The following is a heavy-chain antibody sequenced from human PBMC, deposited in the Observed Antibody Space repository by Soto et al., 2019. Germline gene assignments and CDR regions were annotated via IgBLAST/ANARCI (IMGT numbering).Heavy chain of an antibody. CDR2: ISAHNGNT. J-gene: IGHJ4*02. CDR1: GYAFTTYG. D-gene: IGHD1-1*01. CDR3: ARGRYGDY. V-gene: IGHV1-18*01. Sequence: QVHLVQSGAEVKKPGASVKVSCKGSGYAFTTYGITWVRQAPGQGLEWMGWISAHNGNTNYAQKLQGRVTVTRDTSTSTAYMELSSLRSDDTAVYYCARGRYGDYWGQGALVTVSP.